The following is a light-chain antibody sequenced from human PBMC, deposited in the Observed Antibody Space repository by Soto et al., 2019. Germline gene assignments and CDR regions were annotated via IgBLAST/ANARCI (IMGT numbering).Light chain of an antibody. CDR1: QSVSSY. J-gene: IGKJ1*01. V-gene: IGKV3-11*01. CDR3: QQCRNWPWT. CDR2: DAS. Sequence: EIVLTQSPATLSLSPGERATLSCRASQSVSSYLGWYQQKPGQAPRLLIYDASNRATGIPARFSGSGSGTDFTLIISSLEPEDFALYYWQQCRNWPWTFVQGTKVEIK.